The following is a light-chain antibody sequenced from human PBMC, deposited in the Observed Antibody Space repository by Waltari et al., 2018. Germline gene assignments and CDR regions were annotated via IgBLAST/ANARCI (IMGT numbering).Light chain of an antibody. CDR2: KNN. Sequence: QSVLTQTPSASGTPGQKVTISCNGSSSTIGSNYVYWYQQLPGTAPKLLIFKNNQRPSGVPDRFSDSKSGTSASLAINGLRSEDEADYYCAAWDDSLSGLVLGGGTKVTVL. CDR1: SSTIGSNY. V-gene: IGLV1-47*01. CDR3: AAWDDSLSGLV. J-gene: IGLJ3*02.